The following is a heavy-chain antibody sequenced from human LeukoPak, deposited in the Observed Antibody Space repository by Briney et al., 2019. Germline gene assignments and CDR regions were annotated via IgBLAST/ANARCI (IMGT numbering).Heavy chain of an antibody. D-gene: IGHD2-2*01. Sequence: SETLSLTCAVSGGSISSTNWWSWVRQPPGKGLEWVGEVDHSGSTKYNPALKRRVTISSVTAADTAVYCARVHKYCSSTSCYRFDPWGQGTLVTVYS. CDR2: VDHSGST. CDR1: GGSISSTNW. V-gene: IGHV4-4*02. CDR3: FDP. J-gene: IGHJ5*02.